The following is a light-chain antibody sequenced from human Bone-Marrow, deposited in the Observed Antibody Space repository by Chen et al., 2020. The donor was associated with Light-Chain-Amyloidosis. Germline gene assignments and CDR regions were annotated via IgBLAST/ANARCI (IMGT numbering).Light chain of an antibody. CDR3: QSYDSSLSGSVV. CDR1: SSNIGAGYA. Sequence: QSVLTQPPSVSGAPGQRVTISCTGSSSNIGAGYAVHWYQQLPGTAPKLLIFGNTNRPSGVPDRFSASKSGTSASLAITGLQAEDEADYYCQSYDSSLSGSVVFGGGTKLTVL. V-gene: IGLV1-40*01. J-gene: IGLJ2*01. CDR2: GNT.